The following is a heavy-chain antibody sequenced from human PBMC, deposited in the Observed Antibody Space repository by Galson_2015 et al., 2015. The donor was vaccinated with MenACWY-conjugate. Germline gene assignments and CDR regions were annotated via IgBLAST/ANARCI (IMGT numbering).Heavy chain of an antibody. J-gene: IGHJ4*02. Sequence: SLRLSCAASGFTFNNYWMSWVRQVPGKGPEWVANIKQDGSEKYYVDSVRSRFTISRDNAKSSLFPQMNSLRAEDTAVYYCARDLGFYCSHNDCYSPYWGQGTLVTVSS. D-gene: IGHD2-15*01. CDR3: ARDLGFYCSHNDCYSPY. CDR1: GFTFNNYW. CDR2: IKQDGSEK. V-gene: IGHV3-7*03.